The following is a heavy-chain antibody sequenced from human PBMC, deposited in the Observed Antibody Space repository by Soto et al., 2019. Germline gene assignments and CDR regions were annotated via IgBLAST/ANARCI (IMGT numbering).Heavy chain of an antibody. V-gene: IGHV4-4*02. Sequence: QVQLQESGPGLVKPSGTLSLTCAVSGDSISSPKWWTWLRQPPGKGLEWIGDLLHSGTTNYNPSLKSRVILSVDKSQNQFSLSLPSVNAADTAIYYCAYSSGWYRHDVWGQGTSVTVSS. CDR1: GDSISSPKW. J-gene: IGHJ3*01. CDR3: AYSSGWYRHDV. CDR2: LLHSGTT. D-gene: IGHD6-19*01.